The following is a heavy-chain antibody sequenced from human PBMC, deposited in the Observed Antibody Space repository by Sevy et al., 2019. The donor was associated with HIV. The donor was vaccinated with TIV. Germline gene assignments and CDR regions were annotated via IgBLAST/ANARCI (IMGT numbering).Heavy chain of an antibody. CDR1: GYIFTSYV. V-gene: IGHV1-18*01. J-gene: IGHJ4*02. CDR3: AREECMAAGGSFDY. Sequence: ASVKVSCKASGYIFTSYVINWVRQAPGQGLEWMGWISADNDNTNYAQKLQGRVTMTTDTSTSTAYMELRSLRSDDTAVYYCAREECMAAGGSFDYWGQGTLVTVSS. D-gene: IGHD6-13*01. CDR2: ISADNDNT.